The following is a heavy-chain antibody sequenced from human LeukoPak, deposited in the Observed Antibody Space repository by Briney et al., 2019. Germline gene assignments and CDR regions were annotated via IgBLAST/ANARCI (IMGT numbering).Heavy chain of an antibody. J-gene: IGHJ5*02. CDR1: GFTFSNYW. D-gene: IGHD3-22*01. Sequence: GGSLRLSCAASGFTFSNYWMHWVRQAPGKGLVWVSRINSDGINTSYADSVKGRFTISRGNAKNTLNLQMNSLRAEDTAVYYCARDLGQYYDTSDNWFDPWGQGTLVTVSS. V-gene: IGHV3-74*01. CDR2: INSDGINT. CDR3: ARDLGQYYDTSDNWFDP.